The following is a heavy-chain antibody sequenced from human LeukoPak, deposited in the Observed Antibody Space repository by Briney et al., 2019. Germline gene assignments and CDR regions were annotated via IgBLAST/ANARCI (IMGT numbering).Heavy chain of an antibody. CDR1: GFTVSGSY. D-gene: IGHD5-24*01. CDR3: ASRDKGYYYGMDV. J-gene: IGHJ6*02. Sequence: GSLRLSCAASGFTVSGSYMSWVRQAPGKGLEWVSLLYSGGSTYYADSVKGRFSISRDNSKNTLYLQMNSLRAEDTAVYYCASRDKGYYYGMDVWGQGTTVTVS. CDR2: LYSGGST. V-gene: IGHV3-66*01.